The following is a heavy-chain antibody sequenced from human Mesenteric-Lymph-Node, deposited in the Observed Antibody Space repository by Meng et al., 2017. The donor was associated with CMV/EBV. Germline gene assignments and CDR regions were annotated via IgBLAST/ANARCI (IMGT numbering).Heavy chain of an antibody. CDR2: ISSSGSTI. J-gene: IGHJ2*01. CDR3: ARALSGFGPYWYFDL. V-gene: IGHV3-11*04. Sequence: GESLKISCAASGFTFSDYYMSWIRQAPGKGLEWVSYISSSGSTIYYADSVKGRFTISRDNVKNSLYLQMNSLRVEDTAVYFCARALSGFGPYWYFDLWGRGTLVTVSS. CDR1: GFTFSDYY. D-gene: IGHD5-12*01.